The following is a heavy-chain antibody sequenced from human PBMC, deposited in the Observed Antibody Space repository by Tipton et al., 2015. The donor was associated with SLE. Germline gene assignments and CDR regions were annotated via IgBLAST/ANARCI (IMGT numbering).Heavy chain of an antibody. D-gene: IGHD2-21*02. CDR2: ISDGGGT. J-gene: IGHJ6*02. CDR1: GGSISSDH. CDR3: ARGMVTWGGAIIGVDV. V-gene: IGHV4-4*09. Sequence: TLSLTCSVSGGSISSDHWIWIRQPPGKGLEWLGYISDGGGTNYNPSLKSRVTISVDPAKNQFSLKLTPVTAPDTAVYYCARGMVTWGGAIIGVDVWGQGTTVNVSS.